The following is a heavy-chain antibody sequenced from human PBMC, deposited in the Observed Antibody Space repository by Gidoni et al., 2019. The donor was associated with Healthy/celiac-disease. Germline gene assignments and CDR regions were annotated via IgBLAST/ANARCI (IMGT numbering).Heavy chain of an antibody. J-gene: IGHJ4*02. V-gene: IGHV3-23*01. CDR3: ARQPEGIAAAGIPGY. D-gene: IGHD6-13*01. CDR1: GFTFRSYA. CDR2: ISGSGGST. Sequence: EVQLLESGGGLVQPGGSLRLSCAAPGFTFRSYAMSWVRQAPGKGLEWVSAISGSGGSTYYADSVKGRFTISRDNSKNTLYLQMNSLRAEDTAVYYCARQPEGIAAAGIPGYWGQGTLVTVSS.